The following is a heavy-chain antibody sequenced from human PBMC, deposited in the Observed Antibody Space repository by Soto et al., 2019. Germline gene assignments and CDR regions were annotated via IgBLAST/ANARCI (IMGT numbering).Heavy chain of an antibody. J-gene: IGHJ6*02. CDR2: FYYSGST. V-gene: IGHV4-59*01. CDR1: GGSISSYY. Sequence: PSETLSLTCTVSGGSISSYYWSWIRQPPGKGLEWIGYFYYSGSTNYNPSLKSRVTISVDTSKNQFSLKLSSVTAADTAVYYCARTPSGYCSSTSCYGNYYYYGMDGCGQGTTVTVSS. CDR3: ARTPSGYCSSTSCYGNYYYYGMDG. D-gene: IGHD2-2*03.